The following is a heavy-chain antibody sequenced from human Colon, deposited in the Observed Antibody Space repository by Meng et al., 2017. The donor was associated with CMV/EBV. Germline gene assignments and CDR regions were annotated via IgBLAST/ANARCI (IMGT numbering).Heavy chain of an antibody. V-gene: IGHV3-7*03. J-gene: IGHJ4*02. CDR3: ATDTARVRGY. D-gene: IGHD3-10*01. CDR2: IKSDGTEK. CDR1: EFNFRSYK. Sequence: GGSLRLSCAASEFNFRSYKMQWVRQAPGKGLEWVAKIKSDGTEKVYVDSVKGRFTISRDNAENSLYLQMNSLRAEDTAVYYCATDTARVRGYWGQGTLVTVSS.